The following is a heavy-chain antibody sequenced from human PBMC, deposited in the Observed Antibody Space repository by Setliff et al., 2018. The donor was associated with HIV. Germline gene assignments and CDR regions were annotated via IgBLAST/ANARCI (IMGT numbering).Heavy chain of an antibody. V-gene: IGHV1-18*01. CDR1: GYTFTAYG. J-gene: IGHJ6*02. CDR3: ARDVEHMMDV. Sequence: ASVKVSCKPSGYTFTAYGLSWVRQAPGQGLEWMGWISTYSDETSYAQKLQGRVTMTTDTSTSTAYMERRRLRFDDTAVYYCARDVEHMMDVWGQGTTVTVSS. CDR2: ISTYSDET.